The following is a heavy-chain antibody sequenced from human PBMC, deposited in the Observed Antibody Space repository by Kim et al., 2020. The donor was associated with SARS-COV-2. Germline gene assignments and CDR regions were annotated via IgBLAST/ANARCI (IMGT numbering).Heavy chain of an antibody. V-gene: IGHV1-24*01. J-gene: IGHJ4*02. CDR1: GYTLTELS. CDR2: FDPEDGET. Sequence: ASVKVSCKVSGYTLTELSMHWVRQAPGKGLEWMGGFDPEDGETIYAQKFQGRVTMTEDTSTDTAYMELSSLRSEDTAVYYCATVAYRIYASSGYYGWYFDSWGQGTLVTVSS. CDR3: ATVAYRIYASSGYYGWYFDS. D-gene: IGHD3-22*01.